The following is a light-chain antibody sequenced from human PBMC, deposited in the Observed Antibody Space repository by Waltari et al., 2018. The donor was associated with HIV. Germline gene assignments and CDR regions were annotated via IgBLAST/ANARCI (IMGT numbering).Light chain of an antibody. CDR3: QSYVSSVNVV. CDR1: SSNIGAAYD. Sequence: QSVLTQPPSVSGAPGQSVTISCTGSSSNIGAAYDVHWYQQVPGTAPKLLIYPNTSRPSGVPDLFSGSKSGTSASLAISGLQTEDEADYYCQSYVSSVNVVFGGGTRVTVL. J-gene: IGLJ3*02. CDR2: PNT. V-gene: IGLV1-40*01.